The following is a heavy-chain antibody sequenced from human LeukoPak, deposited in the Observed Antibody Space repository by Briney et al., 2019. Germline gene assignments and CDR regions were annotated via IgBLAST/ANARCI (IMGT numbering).Heavy chain of an antibody. V-gene: IGHV1-8*01. D-gene: IGHD3-22*01. CDR3: AIWSSGYYTLAYFDY. CDR1: GYTLTELS. CDR2: MNPNSGNT. Sequence: ASVKVSCKVSGYTLTELSMHWVRQATGQGLEWMGWMNPNSGNTGYAQKFQGRVTMTRNTSISTAYMELSSLRSEDTAVYYCAIWSSGYYTLAYFDYWGQGTLVTVSS. J-gene: IGHJ4*02.